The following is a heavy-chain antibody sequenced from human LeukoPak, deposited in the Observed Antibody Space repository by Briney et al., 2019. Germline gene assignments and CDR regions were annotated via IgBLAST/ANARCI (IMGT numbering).Heavy chain of an antibody. CDR3: VYSSSWYYFDY. D-gene: IGHD6-13*01. Sequence: GASVKVSCKASGYTFTGYYMHWVRQAPGQGLEWMGWINPNSGGTNYAQKFQGWVTMTRDTSISTAYMELSRLRSDDTAVYYCVYSSSWYYFDYWGQGTLVTVSS. CDR2: INPNSGGT. CDR1: GYTFTGYY. V-gene: IGHV1-2*04. J-gene: IGHJ4*02.